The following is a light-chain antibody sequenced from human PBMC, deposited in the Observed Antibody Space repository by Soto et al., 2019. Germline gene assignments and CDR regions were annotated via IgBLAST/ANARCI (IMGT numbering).Light chain of an antibody. CDR3: QQLNTWPPIT. CDR2: DAS. J-gene: IGKJ5*01. CDR1: QSVRTY. V-gene: IGKV3-11*01. Sequence: EIVLKQSPVALSLSPRERATLSCRASQSVRTYLAWYQVKPGQAPRLLIYDASRRASGVPARFSGSGSGTDFTLTISSLEPEDFALYYCQQLNTWPPITFAQGTRLEIK.